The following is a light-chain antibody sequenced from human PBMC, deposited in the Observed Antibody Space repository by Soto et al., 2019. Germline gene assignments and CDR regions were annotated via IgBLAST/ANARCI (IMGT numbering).Light chain of an antibody. CDR1: QSVSRGY. CDR3: QQHGGPPLT. J-gene: IGKJ5*01. Sequence: EIVLTQSPGTLSLSPGERATLSCRASQSVSRGYLAWYQQKPGQAPRLLIRDTSTRAAGIPARFSGSGSGTDFTLTISTVVPEDFAVYYCQQHGGPPLTFGQGTRLEIK. CDR2: DTS. V-gene: IGKV3-20*01.